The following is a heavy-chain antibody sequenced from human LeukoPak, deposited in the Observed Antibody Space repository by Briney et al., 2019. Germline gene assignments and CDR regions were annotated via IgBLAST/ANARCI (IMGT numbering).Heavy chain of an antibody. CDR3: ARDSGYCSGGSCYSDY. V-gene: IGHV3-48*01. J-gene: IGHJ4*02. D-gene: IGHD2-15*01. CDR2: ISSSSSTI. Sequence: GGSLRLSCAASGFTFSSYSMNWVRHAPGKGLEWVSYISSSSSTIYYADSVKGRFTISRDNAKNSLYLQMNSLRAEDTAVYYCARDSGYCSGGSCYSDYWGQGTLVTVSS. CDR1: GFTFSSYS.